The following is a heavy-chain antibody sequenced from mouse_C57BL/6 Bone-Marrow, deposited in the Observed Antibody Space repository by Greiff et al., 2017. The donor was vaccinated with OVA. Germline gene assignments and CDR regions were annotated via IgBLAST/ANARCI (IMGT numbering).Heavy chain of an antibody. V-gene: IGHV1-64*01. Sequence: QVQLQQSGAELVKPGASVKLSCKASGYTFTSYWMHWVKQRPGQGLEWIGMIHPNSGSTNYNEKFKSKATLTVDKSSSTAYMQLSSLTSEDSAVDYCARSGGNGYYSFAYWGQGTLVTVSA. CDR3: ARSGGNGYYSFAY. D-gene: IGHD2-3*01. J-gene: IGHJ3*01. CDR1: GYTFTSYW. CDR2: IHPNSGST.